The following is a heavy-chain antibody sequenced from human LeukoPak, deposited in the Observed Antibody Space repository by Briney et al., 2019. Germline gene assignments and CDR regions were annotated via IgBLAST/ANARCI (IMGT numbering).Heavy chain of an antibody. Sequence: ASVKVSCKASGYTFTSYDINWVRQATGQGLEWMGRMNPNSGNTGYAQKFQGRVTMTRNTSISTAYMELSSLRSEDTAVYYCARTYVTHYYYYYYMDVWGKGTTVTVSS. CDR3: ARTYVTHYYYYYYMDV. D-gene: IGHD3-16*01. V-gene: IGHV1-8*01. CDR2: MNPNSGNT. J-gene: IGHJ6*03. CDR1: GYTFTSYD.